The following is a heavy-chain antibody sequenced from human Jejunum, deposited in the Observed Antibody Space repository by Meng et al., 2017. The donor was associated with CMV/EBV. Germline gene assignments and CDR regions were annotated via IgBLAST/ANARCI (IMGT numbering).Heavy chain of an antibody. D-gene: IGHD2-2*02. V-gene: IGHV3-53*01. CDR2: IYSTGGT. J-gene: IGHJ6*02. CDR3: ARTNRHTHMDV. CDR1: GFTVSNDY. Sequence: CADSGFTVSNDYVSWVRQAPGKGLEWVSVIYSTGGTYYADSVRGRLAISRDNSKNTVFLQMSSLRAEDTAVYYCARTNRHTHMDVWGQGTTVTVSS.